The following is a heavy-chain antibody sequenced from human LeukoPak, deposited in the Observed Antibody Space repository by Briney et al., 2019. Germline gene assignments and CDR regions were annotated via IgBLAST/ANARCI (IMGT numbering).Heavy chain of an antibody. D-gene: IGHD3-3*01. Sequence: GESLKISCKGSGYSFTNYWIAWVRQMPGKGLEWMGIIYPGDSDATYSASFQGQVTISADKSISTAYLQWSSLRASDSAMYYCARHDSRPDLWSGYSNVPPTTPFYYYYMDVWGKGTTVTVSS. J-gene: IGHJ6*03. CDR1: GYSFTNYW. CDR2: IYPGDSDA. CDR3: ARHDSRPDLWSGYSNVPPTTPFYYYYMDV. V-gene: IGHV5-51*01.